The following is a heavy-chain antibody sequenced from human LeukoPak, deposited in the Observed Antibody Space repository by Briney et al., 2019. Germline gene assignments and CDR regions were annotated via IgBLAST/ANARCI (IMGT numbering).Heavy chain of an antibody. V-gene: IGHV4-34*01. CDR3: ARTYDSSGHDAFDI. J-gene: IGHJ3*02. CDR1: GVSFSGYY. Sequence: SETLSLTCAVYGVSFSGYYWSWIRQPPPKGLEWMGEINHSGSTNYNPSLKSRVTISVDTSKNQFSLKLSSVTAADTAVYYCARTYDSSGHDAFDIWGQGTMVTVSS. D-gene: IGHD3-22*01. CDR2: INHSGST.